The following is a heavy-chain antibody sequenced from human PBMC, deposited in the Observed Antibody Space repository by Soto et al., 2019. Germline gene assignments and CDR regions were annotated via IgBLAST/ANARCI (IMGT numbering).Heavy chain of an antibody. CDR1: GFSLSTSGVG. Sequence: QITLKESGPTLVKPTQTLTLTCTFSGFSLSTSGVGVGWIRQPPGTALEWRALIYWDDDKRYCPSLKSRLTITKDTSKNQVVLTMTNMYSVDTATYYCTHSPYSSSCYGEWGQGTLVTVS. J-gene: IGHJ4*02. CDR3: THSPYSSSCYGE. D-gene: IGHD6-13*01. CDR2: IYWDDDK. V-gene: IGHV2-5*02.